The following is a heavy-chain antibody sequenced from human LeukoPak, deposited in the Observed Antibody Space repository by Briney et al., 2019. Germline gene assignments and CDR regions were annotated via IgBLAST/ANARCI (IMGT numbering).Heavy chain of an antibody. D-gene: IGHD3-10*01. CDR1: GFTFSSDA. CDR3: AKDPEVLGWSFDY. Sequence: GGSLRLSCAASGFTFSSDAMSWVRQAPGKGLEWVSAISGGGGSTYYAVSVKGRFTIYRDNSKNTLFLQMNSLRAEDTAVYFCAKDPEVLGWSFDYWGQGTLVTVSS. V-gene: IGHV3-23*01. CDR2: ISGGGGST. J-gene: IGHJ4*02.